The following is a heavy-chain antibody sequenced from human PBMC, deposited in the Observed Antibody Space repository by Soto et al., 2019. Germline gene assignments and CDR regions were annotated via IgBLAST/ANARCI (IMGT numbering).Heavy chain of an antibody. J-gene: IGHJ4*02. CDR2: ISYDGSNK. V-gene: IGHV3-30-3*01. Sequence: GGSLRLSCAASGFTFSSYAMHWVRQAPGKGLEWVAVISYDGSNKYYADSVKGRFTISRDNSKNTLYLQMNSLRAEDTAVYYCARGTYYDILTGYYGYFDYWGQGTLVTVSS. D-gene: IGHD3-9*01. CDR3: ARGTYYDILTGYYGYFDY. CDR1: GFTFSSYA.